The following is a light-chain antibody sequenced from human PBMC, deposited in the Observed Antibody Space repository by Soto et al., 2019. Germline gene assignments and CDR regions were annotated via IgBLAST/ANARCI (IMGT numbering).Light chain of an antibody. CDR2: GAT. CDR3: QHYSLAPCT. J-gene: IGKJ4*01. V-gene: IGKV3-20*01. CDR1: QSISSDY. Sequence: EIVLTQSPGTLSLSPGERATLSCRASQSISSDYLAWYQQKPGQAPRLLIYGATNRAPGIPDRFSGSGSRKLLTLTISRLASEDSVLYHCQHYSLAPCTFVGGLKVEIK.